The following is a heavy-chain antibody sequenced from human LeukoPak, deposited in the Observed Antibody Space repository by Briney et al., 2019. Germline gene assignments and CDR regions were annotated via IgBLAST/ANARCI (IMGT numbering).Heavy chain of an antibody. D-gene: IGHD5-24*01. J-gene: IGHJ4*02. CDR3: ARGARDGYNYFGYDY. V-gene: IGHV1-69*13. Sequence: SVKVSCKASGGTFSSYAISRVRQAPGQGLEWMGGIIPIFGTANYAQKFQGRVTITADESTSTAYMELNSLRSEDTAVYYCARGARDGYNYFGYDYWGQGTLVTVSS. CDR1: GGTFSSYA. CDR2: IIPIFGTA.